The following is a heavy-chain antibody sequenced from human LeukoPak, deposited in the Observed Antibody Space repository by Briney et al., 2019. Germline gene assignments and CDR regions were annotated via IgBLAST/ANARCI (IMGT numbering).Heavy chain of an antibody. Sequence: GGSLRLSCAASGFTFSSYAMSWVRQAPGKGLEWVSAISGSGGSTYYADSVKGRFTISRDNSKNTLYLQMNSLRAEDTAVYYCAKEEGDFWSGYQRYFDYWGQGPLVTVSS. CDR3: AKEEGDFWSGYQRYFDY. CDR1: GFTFSSYA. J-gene: IGHJ4*02. D-gene: IGHD3-3*01. CDR2: ISGSGGST. V-gene: IGHV3-23*01.